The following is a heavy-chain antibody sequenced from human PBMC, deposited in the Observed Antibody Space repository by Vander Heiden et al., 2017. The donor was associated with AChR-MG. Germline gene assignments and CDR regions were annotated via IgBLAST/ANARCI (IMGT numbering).Heavy chain of an antibody. Sequence: EVQLLQSGAEVKKPGESLQISCKGSGYNFPTYWIAWVRQMPGKGLEWMGIISPGDSDTKYSASFQGQVTISADTSISTAYLQWSSLKASDTAIYYCAGFSRGWYDAFDIWGQGTMVTVSS. D-gene: IGHD6-19*01. V-gene: IGHV5-51*01. CDR3: AGFSRGWYDAFDI. J-gene: IGHJ3*02. CDR1: GYNFPTYW. CDR2: ISPGDSDT.